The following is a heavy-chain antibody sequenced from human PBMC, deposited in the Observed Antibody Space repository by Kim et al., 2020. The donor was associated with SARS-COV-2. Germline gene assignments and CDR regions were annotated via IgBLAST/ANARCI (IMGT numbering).Heavy chain of an antibody. Sequence: ASVKVSCKASGYTFTSYGISWVRQAPGQGLEWMGWISAYNGNTNYAQKLQGRVTMTTDTSTSTAYMELRSLRSDDTAVYYCARIPGPVLMVYATYWFDPWGQGTLVTVSS. CDR2: ISAYNGNT. CDR1: GYTFTSYG. J-gene: IGHJ5*02. D-gene: IGHD2-8*01. V-gene: IGHV1-18*01. CDR3: ARIPGPVLMVYATYWFDP.